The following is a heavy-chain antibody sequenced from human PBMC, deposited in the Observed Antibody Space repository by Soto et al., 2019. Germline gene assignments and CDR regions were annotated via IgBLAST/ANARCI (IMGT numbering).Heavy chain of an antibody. J-gene: IGHJ5*02. CDR1: GSSIINSAYY. CDR3: ARARIVLIPTAWFDP. D-gene: IGHD2-2*01. V-gene: IGHV4-39*07. Sequence: TSETLSLTCTVSGSSIINSAYYWAWLRQPPGKEPEWIGNIFYNGKVYYAPSFRGRVSMSIDTSRNQFSLQLHSVAASDTAVYYCARARIVLIPTAWFDPWGRGTLVTVSS. CDR2: IFYNGKV.